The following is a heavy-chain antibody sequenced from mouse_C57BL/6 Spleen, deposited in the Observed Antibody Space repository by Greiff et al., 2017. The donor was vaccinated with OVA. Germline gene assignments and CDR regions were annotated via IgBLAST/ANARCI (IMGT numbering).Heavy chain of an antibody. CDR3: ARDGEDWDVLGYFDV. Sequence: EVQVVESEGGLVQPGSSMKLSCTASGFTFSDYYMAWVRQVPEKGLEWVANINYDGSSTYYLDSLKSRFIISRDNAKNILYLQMSSLKSEDTATYYCARDGEDWDVLGYFDVWGTGTTVTVSS. CDR2: INYDGSST. CDR1: GFTFSDYY. D-gene: IGHD4-1*01. J-gene: IGHJ1*03. V-gene: IGHV5-16*01.